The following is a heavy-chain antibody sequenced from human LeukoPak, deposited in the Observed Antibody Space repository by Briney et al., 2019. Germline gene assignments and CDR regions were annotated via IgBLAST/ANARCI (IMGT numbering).Heavy chain of an antibody. CDR3: ARAAEDAAAGSSGGYDYGLDV. J-gene: IGHJ6*01. CDR1: GYTIMGHY. D-gene: IGHD6-13*01. V-gene: IGHV1-2*02. Sequence: ASVKVSCKASGYTIMGHYMHWVRQAPGQGLEWMGWINPNTGDTKSAPRFQGRVTMTRDTSINTAYMELTKLTSDDLAVYFCARAAEDAAAGSSGGYDYGLDVWGQGATVTVSS. CDR2: INPNTGDT.